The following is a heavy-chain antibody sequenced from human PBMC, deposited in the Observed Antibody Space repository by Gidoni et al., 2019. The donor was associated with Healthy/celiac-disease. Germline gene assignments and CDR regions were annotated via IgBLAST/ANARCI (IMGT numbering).Heavy chain of an antibody. CDR3: ARGHIVPRYYDSSGYFNY. CDR1: GGSFSGYY. J-gene: IGHJ4*02. D-gene: IGHD3-22*01. V-gene: IGHV4-34*01. Sequence: QVQLQQWGAGLLKPSETLSLTCAVYGGSFSGYYWSWIRQPPGKGLEWIGEINHSGSTNYNPSLKSRVTISVDTSKNQFSLKLSSVTAADTAVYYCARGHIVPRYYDSSGYFNYWGQGTLVTVSS. CDR2: INHSGST.